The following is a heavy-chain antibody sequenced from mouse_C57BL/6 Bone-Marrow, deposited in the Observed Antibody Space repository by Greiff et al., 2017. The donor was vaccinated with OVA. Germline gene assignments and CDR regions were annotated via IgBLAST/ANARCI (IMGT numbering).Heavy chain of an antibody. CDR3: ARGIWLRRMNAMDC. J-gene: IGHJ4*01. D-gene: IGHD2-2*01. CDR1: GFSLTSYG. V-gene: IGHV2-2*01. CDR2: IWRGGST. Sequence: VQLQQSGPGLVQPSQSLSITCTVSGFSLTSYGVHWVRQSPGKGLEWLGVIWRGGSTDYNAAFISRLSISKDNSKSQVFFKMNRLQADDTAKYYCARGIWLRRMNAMDCWGQGTSVTVSS.